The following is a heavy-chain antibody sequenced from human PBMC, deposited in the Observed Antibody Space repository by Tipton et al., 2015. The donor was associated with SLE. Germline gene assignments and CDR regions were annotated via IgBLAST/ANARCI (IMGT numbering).Heavy chain of an antibody. J-gene: IGHJ4*02. CDR1: GFTFSDYY. D-gene: IGHD6-19*01. CDR3: AREAPLLQSALDY. CDR2: ISYDGSNK. V-gene: IGHV3-30*03. Sequence: SLRLSCAASGFTFSDYYMSWIRQAPGKWLEWVAVISYDGSNKYYADSVKGRFTISRDNSKNTLYLQMNSLRAEDTAVYYCAREAPLLQSALDYWGQGTLVTVSS.